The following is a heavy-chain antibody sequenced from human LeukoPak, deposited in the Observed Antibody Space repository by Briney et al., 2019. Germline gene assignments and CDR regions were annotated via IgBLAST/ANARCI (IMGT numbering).Heavy chain of an antibody. CDR1: GFTFSSYA. J-gene: IGHJ4*02. CDR2: ISGSGGST. Sequence: AGGSLRLSCSASGFTFSSYAMSWVRQAPGKGLEWVSAISGSGGSTYYADSVKGRFTISRDNSKNTLYLQMNSLRAEDTAVYYCAKDKGGSYYAFFDYWGQGTLVTVSS. D-gene: IGHD1-26*01. CDR3: AKDKGGSYYAFFDY. V-gene: IGHV3-23*01.